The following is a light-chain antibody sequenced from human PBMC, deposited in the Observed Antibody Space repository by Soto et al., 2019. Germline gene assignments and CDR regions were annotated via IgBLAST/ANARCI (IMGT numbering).Light chain of an antibody. V-gene: IGLV2-14*03. CDR1: RSDVGGYNY. CDR3: SSYTNSGTLRV. CDR2: EVS. Sequence: QSALTQPASVSGSPGQSITISCTGTRSDVGGYNYVSWYQQHPGEAPKLIISEVSNRPSGVSNRFSGSKSGNTASLTISGLQAEDEADYYCSSYTNSGTLRVFGGGTKVTVL. J-gene: IGLJ3*02.